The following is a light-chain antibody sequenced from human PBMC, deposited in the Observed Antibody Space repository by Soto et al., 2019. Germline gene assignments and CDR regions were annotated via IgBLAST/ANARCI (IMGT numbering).Light chain of an antibody. CDR1: QSISSW. J-gene: IGKJ1*01. CDR2: DAS. V-gene: IGKV1-5*01. Sequence: DIQLTQSPSTLSASVGDRVTITCRASQSISSWLAWYQQKPGKATNLLIYDASSWESGVPSRVSGSGSGTDFTLTISSLQPDDFALYYCQQYNSYSRTFGQGTKVDIK. CDR3: QQYNSYSRT.